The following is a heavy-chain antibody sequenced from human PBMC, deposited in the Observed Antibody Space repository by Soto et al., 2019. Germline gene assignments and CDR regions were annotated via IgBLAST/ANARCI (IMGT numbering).Heavy chain of an antibody. D-gene: IGHD6-13*01. CDR2: ISGSGGSA. J-gene: IGHJ4*02. CDR3: AKRGDSTSWYYFDY. Sequence: GGSLRLSCAASGLTFSSSAMSWVRQAPGKGLEWVSAISGSGGSAYYADSVKGRFTISRDNSKNTLFLQMNSLRADDTAVYYCAKRGDSTSWYYFDYWGQGTLVTVSS. CDR1: GLTFSSSA. V-gene: IGHV3-23*01.